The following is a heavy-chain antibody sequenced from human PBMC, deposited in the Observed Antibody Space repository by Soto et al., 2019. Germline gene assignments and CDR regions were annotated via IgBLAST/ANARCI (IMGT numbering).Heavy chain of an antibody. CDR1: GYSFAGYW. V-gene: IGHV5-10-1*01. CDR2: IDPSDSQT. CDR3: ARQIYDSDTGPNFQYYFDS. Sequence: GESLKISSQGSGYSFAGYWITWVRQKPGKGLEWMGRIDPSDSQTYYSPSFRGHVTISVTKSITTVFLQWSSLRASDTAMYYCARQIYDSDTGPNFQYYFDSWGQGTPVTVSS. J-gene: IGHJ4*02. D-gene: IGHD3-22*01.